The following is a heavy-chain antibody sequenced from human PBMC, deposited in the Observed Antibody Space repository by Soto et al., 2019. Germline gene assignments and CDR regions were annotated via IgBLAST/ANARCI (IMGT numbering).Heavy chain of an antibody. CDR1: GGTFSSYA. Sequence: SVKVSCKASGGTFSSYAISRVRQAPGQGLEWMGGIIPIFGTANYAQKFQGRVTITADKSTSTAYMELSSLRSEDTAVYYCARDSTYYYDSSGYYYHDYWGQGTLVTVSS. CDR2: IIPIFGTA. V-gene: IGHV1-69*06. D-gene: IGHD3-22*01. J-gene: IGHJ4*02. CDR3: ARDSTYYYDSSGYYYHDY.